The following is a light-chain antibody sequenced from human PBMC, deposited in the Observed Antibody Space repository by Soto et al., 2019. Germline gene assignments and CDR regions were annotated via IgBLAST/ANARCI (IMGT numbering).Light chain of an antibody. Sequence: QSVLTQPPSASGSPGQSVAISCTGTSSDVGGYNYVSWYQQHPGKAPKIMIYEFNKRPSGVPDRFSGSKSGNTASLTVSGLQAEDEADYYCSSYAGSSNVFGTGTKVTVL. CDR3: SSYAGSSNV. J-gene: IGLJ1*01. CDR2: EFN. V-gene: IGLV2-8*01. CDR1: SSDVGGYNY.